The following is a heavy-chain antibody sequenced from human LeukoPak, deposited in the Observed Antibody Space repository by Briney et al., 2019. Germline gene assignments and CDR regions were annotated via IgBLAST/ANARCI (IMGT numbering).Heavy chain of an antibody. CDR3: AKDEGRGGWGY. J-gene: IGHJ4*02. V-gene: IGHV3-23*01. Sequence: GGSLRLSCAASGFTFSSYAMSWVRQAPGEGLEWVSAISGSGGSTYYADSVKGRFTISRDNSKNTLYLQMNSLRAEDTAVYYCAKDEGRGGWGYWGQGTLVTVSS. CDR2: ISGSGGST. CDR1: GFTFSSYA. D-gene: IGHD1-26*01.